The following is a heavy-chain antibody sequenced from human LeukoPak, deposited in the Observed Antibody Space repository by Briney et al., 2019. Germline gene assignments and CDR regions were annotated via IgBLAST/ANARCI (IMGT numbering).Heavy chain of an antibody. J-gene: IGHJ4*02. D-gene: IGHD3-3*01. V-gene: IGHV3-11*01. CDR2: ISSSGSTI. Sequence: KPGGSPRLSCAASGFTFSDYYMSWIRQAPGKGLEWVSYISSSGSTIYYADSVKGRFTISRDNAKNSLYLQMNSLRAEDTAVYYCARPRGDDFWSGCYPDYWGQGTLVTVSS. CDR1: GFTFSDYY. CDR3: ARPRGDDFWSGCYPDY.